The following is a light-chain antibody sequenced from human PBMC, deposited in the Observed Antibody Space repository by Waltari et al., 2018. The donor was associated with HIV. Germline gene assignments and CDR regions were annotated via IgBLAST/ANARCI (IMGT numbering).Light chain of an antibody. V-gene: IGLV1-44*01. Sequence: QSVLTQPPSASGTPGQRVVISCSGSDSNIGSNTIQLFQQLPGSAPKVLVYSDDHRPSGVPDRFSGSKSGTSASLAISGVQSEDEADYYCAAWDDSLNAYVFGSGTKVTVL. J-gene: IGLJ1*01. CDR1: DSNIGSNT. CDR2: SDD. CDR3: AAWDDSLNAYV.